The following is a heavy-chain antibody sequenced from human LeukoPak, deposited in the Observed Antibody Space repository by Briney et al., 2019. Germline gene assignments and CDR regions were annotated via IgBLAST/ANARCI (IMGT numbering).Heavy chain of an antibody. CDR2: MNPNSGNT. J-gene: IGHJ5*02. V-gene: IGHV1-8*01. Sequence: SVKVSCKASGYTFTSYDINWVRQATGQGLEWMGWMNPNSGNTGYAQKFQGRVTMTRNTSISTAYMELSSLRSEDTAVYYCARGRAKRGYCSSTSCLRFDPWGQGTLVTVSS. CDR3: ARGRAKRGYCSSTSCLRFDP. D-gene: IGHD2-2*01. CDR1: GYTFTSYD.